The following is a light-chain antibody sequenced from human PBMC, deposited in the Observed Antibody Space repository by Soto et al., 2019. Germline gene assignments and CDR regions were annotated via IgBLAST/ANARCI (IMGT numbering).Light chain of an antibody. V-gene: IGKV3-15*01. Sequence: EIVMTQSPATLSVSPGERATLSCRASQDISTNLAWYQQKPGQAPRLLIYGASTRATGIPARFSGSGSGTEFTLTISSLQSEDFAVYYSPQYANCLRTFGQGTKVDIK. CDR1: QDISTN. CDR3: PQYANCLRT. CDR2: GAS. J-gene: IGKJ1*01.